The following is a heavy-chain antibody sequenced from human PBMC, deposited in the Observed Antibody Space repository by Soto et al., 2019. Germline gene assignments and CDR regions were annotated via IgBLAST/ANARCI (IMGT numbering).Heavy chain of an antibody. V-gene: IGHV4-30-4*01. Sequence: SETLSLTCTVSGGSISSGDYYWSWIRQPPGKGLEWIGYIYYSGSTYYTPSLRSRVTISVDTSKNQFSLKLSSVTAADTAVYYCARTSYDSSGTAADPWGQGTLVTVSS. CDR2: IYYSGST. CDR3: ARTSYDSSGTAADP. D-gene: IGHD3-22*01. CDR1: GGSISSGDYY. J-gene: IGHJ5*02.